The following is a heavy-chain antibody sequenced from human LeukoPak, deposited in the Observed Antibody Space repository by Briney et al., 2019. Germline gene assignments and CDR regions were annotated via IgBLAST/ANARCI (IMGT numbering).Heavy chain of an antibody. V-gene: IGHV3-7*01. CDR2: INQDGSEI. J-gene: IGHJ4*02. D-gene: IGHD4/OR15-4a*01. CDR3: ARRAGAYSHPYDY. CDR1: GFTFSIYW. Sequence: PGGSLRLSCAASGFTFSIYWMSWVRQAPGKGLEWVANINQDGSEIYYVDSMKGRFTISRDNAKNSLYLQMNSLRAEDTAVYYCARRAGAYSHPYDYWGQGTLVTVSS.